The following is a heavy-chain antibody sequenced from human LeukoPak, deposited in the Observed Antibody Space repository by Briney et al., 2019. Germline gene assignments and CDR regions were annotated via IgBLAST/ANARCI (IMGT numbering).Heavy chain of an antibody. V-gene: IGHV3-30-3*02. J-gene: IGHJ4*02. CDR2: ISYDGSNK. Sequence: GGSLRLSCAASGFTFSSYAMHWVRQAPGKGLEWVAVISYDGSNKYYADSVKGRFTISRDNSKNTLYLQMNGLRAEDTAVYFCAKPWYSSSSLSDYWGQGTLVTVSS. D-gene: IGHD6-6*01. CDR3: AKPWYSSSSLSDY. CDR1: GFTFSSYA.